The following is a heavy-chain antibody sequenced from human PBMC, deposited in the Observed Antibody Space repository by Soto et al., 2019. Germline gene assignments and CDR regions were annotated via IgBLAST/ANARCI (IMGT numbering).Heavy chain of an antibody. CDR1: GGSISSYY. CDR3: GSGFPVDTAMVTLAWFDP. J-gene: IGHJ5*02. D-gene: IGHD5-18*01. Sequence: SETLSLTCTVSGGSISSYYWSWIRQPPGKGLEWIGYIYYSGRTNYNPSLKSRVTISVDTSKNQFSLKLSSGTAADTAVYYCGSGFPVDTAMVTLAWFDPWGQGTLVTVSS. V-gene: IGHV4-59*01. CDR2: IYYSGRT.